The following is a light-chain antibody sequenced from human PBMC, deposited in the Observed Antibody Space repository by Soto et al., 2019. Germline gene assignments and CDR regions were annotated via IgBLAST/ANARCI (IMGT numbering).Light chain of an antibody. CDR1: SSDVGGYNY. Sequence: SALTQPRSVSGSPGQSVTISCTGTSSDVGGYNYVSWYQQHPGKAPKLMMYDVSKRPSGVPNRFSGSKSGYTASLTISGLQAEDEADYYCCSYAGSYTFVIFGGGTKLTVL. J-gene: IGLJ2*01. CDR2: DVS. CDR3: CSYAGSYTFVI. V-gene: IGLV2-11*01.